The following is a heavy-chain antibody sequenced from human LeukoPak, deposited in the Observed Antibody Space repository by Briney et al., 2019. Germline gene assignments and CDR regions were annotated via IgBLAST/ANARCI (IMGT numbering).Heavy chain of an antibody. Sequence: ASVKVSCKASGYTFTNYGISWVRQAPGQGLEWMGWISVYNGYTEYAQKLQGRVTMTTDTSTSTAYMELRSLRSDDTAVYYCAKNGSSYCDDWGQGTLVTVSS. CDR2: ISVYNGYT. D-gene: IGHD6-13*01. CDR3: AKNGSSYCDD. CDR1: GYTFTNYG. V-gene: IGHV1-18*01. J-gene: IGHJ4*02.